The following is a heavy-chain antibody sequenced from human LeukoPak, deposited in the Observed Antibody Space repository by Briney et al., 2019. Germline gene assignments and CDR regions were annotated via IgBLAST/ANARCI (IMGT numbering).Heavy chain of an antibody. CDR2: ISAYNGNT. CDR3: AREVVPAANYYYYYMDV. Sequence: ASVKVSCKASGYTFTSYGISWVRQAPGQGLEWMGWISAYNGNTNYAQKLQGRVTMTTDTSTSTAYMELRSLRSDDTAVYYCAREVVPAANYYYYYMDVWGKGATVTVSS. CDR1: GYTFTSYG. V-gene: IGHV1-18*01. D-gene: IGHD2-2*01. J-gene: IGHJ6*03.